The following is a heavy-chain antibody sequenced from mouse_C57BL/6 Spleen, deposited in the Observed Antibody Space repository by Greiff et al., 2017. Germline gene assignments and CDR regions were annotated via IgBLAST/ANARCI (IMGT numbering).Heavy chain of an antibody. Sequence: VQVVESGPELVKPGASVKISCKASGYAFSSSWMNWVKQRPGKGLEWIGRIYPGDGDTKYNGKFKGKATLTADKSSSPAYMQLSILTSDDSAVYFCARSDDYDYYAMDYWGQGTSVTVSS. D-gene: IGHD2-4*01. V-gene: IGHV1-82*01. J-gene: IGHJ4*01. CDR2: IYPGDGDT. CDR3: ARSDDYDYYAMDY. CDR1: GYAFSSSW.